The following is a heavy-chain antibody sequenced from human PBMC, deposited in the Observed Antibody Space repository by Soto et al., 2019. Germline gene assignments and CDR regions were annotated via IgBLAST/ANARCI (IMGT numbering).Heavy chain of an antibody. V-gene: IGHV3-23*01. D-gene: IGHD5-12*01. CDR1: GFTFSSYA. J-gene: IGHJ3*02. Sequence: EVQLLESGGGLVQPGGSLRLSCAASGFTFSSYAMSWVRQAPGKGLEWVSAISGSGGSTYYTDSVKGRFTISRDNSKNTQYLQMNSLRAEDTAVYYCAKIRVPTYAFDIWGPGTMVTVSS. CDR3: AKIRVPTYAFDI. CDR2: ISGSGGST.